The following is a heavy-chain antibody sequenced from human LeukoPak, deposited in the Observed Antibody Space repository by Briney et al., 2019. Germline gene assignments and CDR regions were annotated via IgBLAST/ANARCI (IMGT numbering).Heavy chain of an antibody. CDR1: GGSISSSNW. J-gene: IGHJ4*02. V-gene: IGHV4-4*02. Sequence: SGTLSLTCAVSGGSISSSNWWSWVRQPPGKGLEWIGEIYHSGSTNYNPSLKSRVTISVDKSKNQFSLKLSSVTAADTAVNYCARESGYYYDTRYFDYWGQGTLVTVSS. CDR2: IYHSGST. CDR3: ARESGYYYDTRYFDY. D-gene: IGHD3-22*01.